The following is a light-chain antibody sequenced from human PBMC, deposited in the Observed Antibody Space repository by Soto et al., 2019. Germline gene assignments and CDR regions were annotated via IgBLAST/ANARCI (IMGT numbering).Light chain of an antibody. J-gene: IGKJ1*01. V-gene: IGKV3-20*01. Sequence: EIVLTQSPGSLSLSPGERATLSCRASQSVDSRFFAWYQQRPGQAPRLLIYGASRRATGIPDRFTGSGSGTDFTLTISGLKPEDFALYYCQQYDSSVTFGLGTKVEIK. CDR3: QQYDSSVT. CDR2: GAS. CDR1: QSVDSRF.